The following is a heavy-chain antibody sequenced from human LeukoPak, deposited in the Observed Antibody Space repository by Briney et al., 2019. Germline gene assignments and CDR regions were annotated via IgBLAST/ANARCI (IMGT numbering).Heavy chain of an antibody. CDR1: GGTFSSYA. J-gene: IGHJ5*02. CDR3: ARDRSVLLWFGEAPDWFDP. Sequence: ASVKVSCKASGGTFSSYAISWVRQAPGQGLEWMGRIIPIFGTANYAQKFQGRVTITADKSTGTAYMELSSLRSEDTAVYYCARDRSVLLWFGEAPDWFDPWGQGTLVTVSS. V-gene: IGHV1-69*06. D-gene: IGHD3-10*01. CDR2: IIPIFGTA.